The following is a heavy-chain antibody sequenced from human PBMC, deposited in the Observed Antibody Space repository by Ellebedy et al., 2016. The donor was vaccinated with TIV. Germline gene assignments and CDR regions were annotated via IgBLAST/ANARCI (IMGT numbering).Heavy chain of an antibody. CDR1: GGSFSGYY. J-gene: IGHJ2*01. V-gene: IGHV4-34*01. CDR3: AKNFDL. CDR2: INHSGST. Sequence: SETLSLTCVVYGGSFSGYYWSWIRQPPGKGLEWIGEINHSGSTNYSPSLKSRVTISVDTSKKQFSLKLSSVTAADTAVYYCAKNFDLWGRGTLVTVSS.